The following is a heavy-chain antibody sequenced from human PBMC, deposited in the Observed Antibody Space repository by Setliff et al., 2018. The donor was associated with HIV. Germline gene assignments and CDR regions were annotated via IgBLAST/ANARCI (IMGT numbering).Heavy chain of an antibody. D-gene: IGHD3-10*01. V-gene: IGHV4-4*09. Sequence: PSETLSLTCTLSGGSFGRYYWSWIRQSAGKGLEWLGYVYFTGHTNYNPSLQSRVTISVDTSKNQFSLGLNSLTAADTAVYYCARSPGWGGGGIDYWGQGTLVTVSS. CDR1: GGSFGRYY. CDR3: ARSPGWGGGGIDY. CDR2: VYFTGHT. J-gene: IGHJ4*02.